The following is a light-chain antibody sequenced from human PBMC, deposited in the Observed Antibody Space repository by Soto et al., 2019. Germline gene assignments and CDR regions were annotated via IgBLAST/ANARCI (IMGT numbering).Light chain of an antibody. CDR1: QNVKTN. CDR2: DET. Sequence: ESVMTQSPATMSVSPGQSATLSCRASQNVKTNLAWYQHKPGQAPRLLIFDETARATDIPPTFSGSGSGTAFTLTIDSLQSEDFAIYYCQQYHYLPFTFGPRTKVEIK. V-gene: IGKV3-15*01. J-gene: IGKJ3*01. CDR3: QQYHYLPFT.